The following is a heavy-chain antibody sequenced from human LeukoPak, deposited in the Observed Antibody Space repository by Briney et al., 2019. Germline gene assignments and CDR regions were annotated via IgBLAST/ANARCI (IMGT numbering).Heavy chain of an antibody. J-gene: IGHJ4*02. D-gene: IGHD5-24*01. Sequence: ASVKVSCKASGYTFTGYYMHWVRQAPGQGLEWMGWINPNSGGTNYAQKFQGRVTMTRDTSISTAYMELSRLRSDDTAVYYCAREAPKDGHNEHHDYWGQGTLVTVSS. CDR2: INPNSGGT. V-gene: IGHV1-2*02. CDR3: AREAPKDGHNEHHDY. CDR1: GYTFTGYY.